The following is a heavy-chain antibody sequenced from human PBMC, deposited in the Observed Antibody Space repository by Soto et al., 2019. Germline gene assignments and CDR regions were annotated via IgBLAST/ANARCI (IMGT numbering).Heavy chain of an antibody. Sequence: GESLKISCKGSGYSFTSYWLAWVRQMPGNGLEWMAIINPGDSDTRYSPSFQGQVTISADRSIYTACLQWSSLKASDTAMYYCARPDSNGWYDYWGQGTLVTVSS. CDR1: GYSFTSYW. CDR2: INPGDSDT. V-gene: IGHV5-51*01. D-gene: IGHD6-19*01. CDR3: ARPDSNGWYDY. J-gene: IGHJ4*02.